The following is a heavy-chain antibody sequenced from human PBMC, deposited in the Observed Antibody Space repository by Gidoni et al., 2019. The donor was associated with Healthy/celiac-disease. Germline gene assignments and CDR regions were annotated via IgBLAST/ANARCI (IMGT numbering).Heavy chain of an antibody. CDR1: GFTFSSYE. V-gene: IGHV3-48*03. J-gene: IGHJ4*02. CDR3: ARSSDMENYFDY. Sequence: EVQLVESGGGLVQPGGSLRLSCAASGFTFSSYEMNWVRQAPGKGLEWVSYISSSGSTIYYADSVKGRFTISRDNAKNSLYLQMNSLRAEDTAVYYCARSSDMENYFDYWGQGTLVTVSS. CDR2: ISSSGSTI. D-gene: IGHD3-9*01.